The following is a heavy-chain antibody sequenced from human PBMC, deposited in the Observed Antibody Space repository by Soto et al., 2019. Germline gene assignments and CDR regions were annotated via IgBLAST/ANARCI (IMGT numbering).Heavy chain of an antibody. CDR1: GFTFSSYG. J-gene: IGHJ4*02. V-gene: IGHV3-33*01. D-gene: IGHD4-17*01. CDR2: IWYDGSNK. CDR3: ARVSDYGDYLFDY. Sequence: GGSLRLSCAASGFTFSSYGMHWVRQAPGKGLEWVAVIWYDGSNKYYADSVKGRFTISRDNSKNTLYLQMNSLRAEDTAVYYCARVSDYGDYLFDYWGQGTLVTVSS.